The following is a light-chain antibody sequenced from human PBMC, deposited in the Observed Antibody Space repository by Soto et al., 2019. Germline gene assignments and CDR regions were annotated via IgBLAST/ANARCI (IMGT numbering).Light chain of an antibody. CDR3: QQYGNSPRT. CDR2: AVS. J-gene: IGKJ2*01. V-gene: IGKV3-20*01. Sequence: EIVLTQSPGTLSLSPGESATLSCRASQSVNSNFFAWYQQKPGQAPRLLIYAVSTRATGIPDRFTGSGSGTDFTLAISGLEPEDFAIYYCQQYGNSPRTFGQGTMLDI. CDR1: QSVNSNF.